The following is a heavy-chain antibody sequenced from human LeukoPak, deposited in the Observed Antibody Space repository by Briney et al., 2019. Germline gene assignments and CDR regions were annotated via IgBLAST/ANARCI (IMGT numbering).Heavy chain of an antibody. V-gene: IGHV3-21*01. J-gene: IGHJ4*02. CDR3: AKGKYYFDY. Sequence: GGSLRLSCVASGFTFSSYGMNWVRQAPGKGLEWVSSIGTSGSYIYYTDSVKGRFTISRDNAKNSLYLQMNSLRAEDTAVYYCAKGKYYFDYWGQGTLVTVSS. CDR1: GFTFSSYG. CDR2: IGTSGSYI.